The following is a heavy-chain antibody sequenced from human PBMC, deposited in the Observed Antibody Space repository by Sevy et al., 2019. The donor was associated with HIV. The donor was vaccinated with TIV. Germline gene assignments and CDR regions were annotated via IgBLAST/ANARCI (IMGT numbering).Heavy chain of an antibody. CDR2: ISGSGRYT. D-gene: IGHD2-15*01. V-gene: IGHV3-23*01. CDR1: EFTFSSYA. J-gene: IGHJ6*04. CDR3: AKGFCSGGTCNRDYYYYGMDV. Sequence: GGSLRLSCAASEFTFSSYAMSWVRQAPGKGLEWVASISGSGRYTYYADSVEGRFTISRDSSKNTLYVQMKSMRAEAMVVYYCAKGFCSGGTCNRDYYYYGMDVGRKGTSGSVS.